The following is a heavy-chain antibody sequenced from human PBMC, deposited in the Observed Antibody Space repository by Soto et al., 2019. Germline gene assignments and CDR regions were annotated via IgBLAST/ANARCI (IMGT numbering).Heavy chain of an antibody. V-gene: IGHV1-3*01. CDR3: ARGGPFPRSRWFDP. D-gene: IGHD2-21*01. CDR2: INAGNGNT. J-gene: IGHJ5*02. CDR1: GGTFSSYT. Sequence: GASVKVSCKASGGTFSSYTISWVRQAPGQRLEWMGWINAGNGNTKYSQKFQGRVTITRDTSASTAYMELSSLRSEDTAVYCCARGGPFPRSRWFDPWGQGTLVTVSS.